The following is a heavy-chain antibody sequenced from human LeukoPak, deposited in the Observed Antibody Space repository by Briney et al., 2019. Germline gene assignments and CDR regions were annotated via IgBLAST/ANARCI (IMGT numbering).Heavy chain of an antibody. CDR3: ARQTKVGTKPDAFDI. CDR1: RYSINSVSSSFF. CDR2: INYSGST. V-gene: IGHV4-39*01. J-gene: IGHJ3*02. Sequence: TSETLSLTCAVSRYSINSVSSSFFWGWIRQPPGKGLEWIGSINYSGSTYYNPSLKSRVTISVDTSKNEFSVKLSSVTATDTAVYYCARQTKVGTKPDAFDIWGQGTMVTVSS. D-gene: IGHD1-26*01.